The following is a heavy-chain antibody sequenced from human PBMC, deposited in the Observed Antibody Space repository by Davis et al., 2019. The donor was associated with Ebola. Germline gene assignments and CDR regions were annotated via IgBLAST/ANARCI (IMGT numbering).Heavy chain of an antibody. D-gene: IGHD3-3*01. CDR2: ISYDGSNK. CDR3: AKGPTIFGVVIIIINYYGMDV. Sequence: PGGSLRLSCAASGLTFSSHPRHWVRQAPGKGLEWVAVISYDGSNKYYADSVRGRFTISRDNSKNTLCLQMNSLRAEDTAVYYCAKGPTIFGVVIIIINYYGMDVWGQGTTVTVSS. J-gene: IGHJ6*02. V-gene: IGHV3-30*04. CDR1: GLTFSSHP.